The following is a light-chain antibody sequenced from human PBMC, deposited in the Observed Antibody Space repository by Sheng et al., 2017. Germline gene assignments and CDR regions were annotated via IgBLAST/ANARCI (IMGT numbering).Light chain of an antibody. Sequence: QSVLTQPPSASGTPGQRVTISCSGSSSNIGSNYVYWYQQLPGSAPKLLIYTNNKRPSGVPDRFSGSKSGTSASLAISGLQSEDEADYYCSVWDDALIGPVFGGGTKLTVL. CDR2: TNN. CDR1: SSNIGSNY. V-gene: IGLV1-47*02. J-gene: IGLJ3*02. CDR3: SVWDDALIGPV.